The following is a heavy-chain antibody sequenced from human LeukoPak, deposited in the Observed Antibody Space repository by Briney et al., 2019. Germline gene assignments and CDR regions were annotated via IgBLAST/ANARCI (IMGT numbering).Heavy chain of an antibody. D-gene: IGHD6-13*01. CDR1: GGSISSSSYY. V-gene: IGHV4-39*01. Sequence: SETLSLTCTVSGGSISSSSYYWGWIRQPPGKGLEWIGSIYYSGSTYYNPSLKSRVTISVDTSKNQFSLKLSSVTAADTAVYYCARKTGSSWSFDYWGQGTLVTVSS. CDR3: ARKTGSSWSFDY. J-gene: IGHJ4*02. CDR2: IYYSGST.